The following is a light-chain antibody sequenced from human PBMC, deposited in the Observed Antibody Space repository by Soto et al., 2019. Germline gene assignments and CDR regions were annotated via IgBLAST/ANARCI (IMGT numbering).Light chain of an antibody. Sequence: EIVLTQSPATLSLSPGERATLSCRASQSVGNQLAWYQQKPGQAPRLLIYDASNRATGIPARFSGSGSGTDFTLTISSLEPEDFAVYYCQQRSNWPPTFGQGTKVEIK. J-gene: IGKJ1*01. CDR2: DAS. CDR1: QSVGNQ. CDR3: QQRSNWPPT. V-gene: IGKV3-11*01.